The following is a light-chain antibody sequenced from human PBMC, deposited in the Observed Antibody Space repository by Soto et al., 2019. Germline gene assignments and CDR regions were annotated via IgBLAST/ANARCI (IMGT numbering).Light chain of an antibody. J-gene: IGLJ3*02. CDR1: SSDIGGYDY. CDR2: EVS. Sequence: QSVLTQPASVSGSPGQSITISCTGTSSDIGGYDYVSWYQQYPGKPPKLIIYEVSNRPSGISVRFSGSKSGSAASLTVSGHQAEDEADYYCSSYSGRSPWVFGGGTKLTVL. CDR3: SSYSGRSPWV. V-gene: IGLV2-14*01.